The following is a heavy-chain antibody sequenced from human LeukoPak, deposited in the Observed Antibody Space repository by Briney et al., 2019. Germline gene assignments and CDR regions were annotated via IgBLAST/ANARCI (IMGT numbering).Heavy chain of an antibody. V-gene: IGHV4-4*07. J-gene: IGHJ2*01. CDR3: ARDALYCSSSSCCRYWYFDL. Sequence: SETLSLTCTVSGGSISGSYWNWVRQPAEKGLEWIGRIYTSGSTNSNPSLKSRVTMSVDTSKNQFSLKLSSVTAADTAVYYCARDALYCSSSSCCRYWYFDLWGRGTLVTVSS. D-gene: IGHD2-2*01. CDR2: IYTSGST. CDR1: GGSISGSY.